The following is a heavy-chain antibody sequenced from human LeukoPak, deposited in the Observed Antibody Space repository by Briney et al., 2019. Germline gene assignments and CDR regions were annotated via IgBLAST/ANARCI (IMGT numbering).Heavy chain of an antibody. CDR1: GYRFTSYW. CDR2: IYPGDSDT. CDR3: ARRGAYCGGDCYSADY. D-gene: IGHD2-21*02. V-gene: IGHV5-51*01. Sequence: GESLKISCQGSGYRFTSYWIGWVRQMPGKGLEWMAIIYPGDSDTRYSPSFQGQVTISVDKSISTAYLQWSSLKASDTAMYYCARRGAYCGGDCYSADYWGQGTLVSVSS. J-gene: IGHJ4*02.